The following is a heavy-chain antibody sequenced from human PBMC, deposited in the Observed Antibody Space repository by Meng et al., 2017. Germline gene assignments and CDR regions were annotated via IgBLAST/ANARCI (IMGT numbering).Heavy chain of an antibody. J-gene: IGHJ4*02. D-gene: IGHD6-19*01. Sequence: QLQASGPGLVKPSGTLALTCAVSGGSISSSNWWSWVRLPPGKGREWIGEIYLSGSTNYNPSLKSRVTISVDKSKNQFSLKLSSVTAADTAVYYCARERGAVAGTNFDYWGQGPLVTVSS. V-gene: IGHV4-4*02. CDR1: GGSISSSNW. CDR3: ARERGAVAGTNFDY. CDR2: IYLSGST.